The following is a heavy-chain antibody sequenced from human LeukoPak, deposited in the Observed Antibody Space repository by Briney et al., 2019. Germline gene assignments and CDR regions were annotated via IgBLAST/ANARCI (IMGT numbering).Heavy chain of an antibody. CDR3: ARDFYYRSGSYSRVGGMDV. CDR1: GFTFSDFY. CDR2: ISSTSYT. V-gene: IGHV3-11*05. D-gene: IGHD3-10*01. J-gene: IGHJ6*02. Sequence: PGGSLRLSCAASGFTFSDFYISWIRQAPGKGLEWVSYISSTSYTNYSDSVKGRFSISRDNTKNSVYLQKNSLRAEDTAVYYCARDFYYRSGSYSRVGGMDVWGQGTTVTVSS.